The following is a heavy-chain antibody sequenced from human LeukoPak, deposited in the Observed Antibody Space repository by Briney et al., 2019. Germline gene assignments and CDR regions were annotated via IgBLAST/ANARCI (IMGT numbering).Heavy chain of an antibody. D-gene: IGHD6-19*01. J-gene: IGHJ1*01. CDR1: GGSISSGGYY. CDR2: IYHSGST. Sequence: PSETLSLTCTVSGGSISSGGYYWSWIRQPPGKGLEWIGYIYHSGSTYYNPSLKSRVTISVDRSKNQFSLKLSSVTAADTAVYYCARAMAVAVPGAEYFQHWGQGTLVTVSS. V-gene: IGHV4-30-2*01. CDR3: ARAMAVAVPGAEYFQH.